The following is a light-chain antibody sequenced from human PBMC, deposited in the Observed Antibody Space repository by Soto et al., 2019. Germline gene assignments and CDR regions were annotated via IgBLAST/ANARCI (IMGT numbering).Light chain of an antibody. CDR1: QGISSY. J-gene: IGKJ4*01. V-gene: IGKV1-9*01. CDR2: AAS. CDR3: QQITTYPFT. Sequence: DIQLTQSPSFLSASVGDRVTITSRASQGISSYLAWYQQKPGKAPKLLIYAASTLQSGVPSRFSGSESGTEFTLTISSLQPEDFATYYCQQITTYPFTFGGGTKVEIK.